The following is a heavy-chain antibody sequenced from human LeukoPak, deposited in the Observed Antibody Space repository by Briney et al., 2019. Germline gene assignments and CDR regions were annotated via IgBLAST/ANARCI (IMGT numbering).Heavy chain of an antibody. Sequence: SETLSLTCTVSGGSISSSSYYWGWIRQPPGKGLEGIGSIYYSGSTYYNPSLKSRVTISVDTSKNQFSLKLSSVTAADTAVYYCAIIGGYYYYMDVWGKGTTVTVSS. CDR1: GGSISSSSYY. J-gene: IGHJ6*03. CDR3: AIIGGYYYYMDV. D-gene: IGHD1-26*01. CDR2: IYYSGST. V-gene: IGHV4-39*07.